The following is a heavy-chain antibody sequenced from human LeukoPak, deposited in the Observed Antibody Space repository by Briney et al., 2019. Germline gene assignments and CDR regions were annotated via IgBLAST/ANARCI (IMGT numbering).Heavy chain of an antibody. CDR2: INPNSGGT. CDR1: GYTFSGYY. D-gene: IGHD6-6*01. Sequence: ASVKVSCKASGYTFSGYYIHWVRQAPGQGLEWMGWINPNSGGTNYAQKFQGRVTMTRDTSISTAYMELSRLRSDDTAVYYCARGRGGSSSSDYYFAYWGQGTLVTVSS. J-gene: IGHJ4*02. V-gene: IGHV1-2*02. CDR3: ARGRGGSSSSDYYFAY.